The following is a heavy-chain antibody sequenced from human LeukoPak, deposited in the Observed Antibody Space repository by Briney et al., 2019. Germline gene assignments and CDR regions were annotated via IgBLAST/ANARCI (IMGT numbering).Heavy chain of an antibody. CDR2: IYYSGST. D-gene: IGHD2-21*02. Sequence: SETLSLTCTVSGGSISSSSYYWGWIRQPPGKGLEWIGSIYYSGSTYYNPSLKSRVTISVDTSKNQFSLKLSSVTAADTAVYYCARYPVVVTASHGRFDYWGQGTLVTVSS. CDR1: GGSISSSSYY. J-gene: IGHJ4*02. V-gene: IGHV4-39*07. CDR3: ARYPVVVTASHGRFDY.